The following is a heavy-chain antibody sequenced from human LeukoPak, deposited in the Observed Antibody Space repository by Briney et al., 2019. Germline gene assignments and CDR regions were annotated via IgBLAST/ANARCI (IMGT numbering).Heavy chain of an antibody. Sequence: GESLKISCKGSGYSFTSYWIGWVRQMPGKGLEWMGIIYPGDSDTRYSPSFQGQVTISADKSISTAYLQWSSLKASDTAMYYCAREGYGYNRRGTPTTYAFDIWGQGTMVTVSS. CDR2: IYPGDSDT. CDR3: AREGYGYNRRGTPTTYAFDI. CDR1: GYSFTSYW. D-gene: IGHD5-24*01. V-gene: IGHV5-51*01. J-gene: IGHJ3*02.